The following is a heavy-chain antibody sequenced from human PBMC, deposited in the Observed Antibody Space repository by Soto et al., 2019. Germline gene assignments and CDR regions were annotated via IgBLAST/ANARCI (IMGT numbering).Heavy chain of an antibody. D-gene: IGHD1-26*01. CDR1: GFTFSSYW. V-gene: IGHV3-7*05. J-gene: IGHJ4*02. Sequence: GGSLRLSCAASGFTFSSYWMSWVRQAPGKGLEWVANIKQDGSEKYYVDSVKGRFTISRDNAKNSLYLQMNSLRAEDTAVYYCAREWDSYSGSYPMPRSFDYWGQGTLVTVSS. CDR2: IKQDGSEK. CDR3: AREWDSYSGSYPMPRSFDY.